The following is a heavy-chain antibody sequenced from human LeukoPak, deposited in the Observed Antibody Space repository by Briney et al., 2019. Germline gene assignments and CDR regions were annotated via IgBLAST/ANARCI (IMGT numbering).Heavy chain of an antibody. V-gene: IGHV4-59*12. CDR3: ARVRRDGTGIIDY. CDR1: GGSISSYY. Sequence: SETLSLTCTVSGGSISSYYWSWIRQPPGKGLEWIGYIYYTGRTSYNPSLKSRVTITVDRSKNQFSLKLSSVTAADTAVYYCARVRRDGTGIIDYWGQGILVTVSS. D-gene: IGHD1-14*01. J-gene: IGHJ4*02. CDR2: IYYTGRT.